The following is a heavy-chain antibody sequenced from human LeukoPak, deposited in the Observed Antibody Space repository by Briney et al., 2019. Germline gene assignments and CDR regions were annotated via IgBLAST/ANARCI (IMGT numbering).Heavy chain of an antibody. V-gene: IGHV1-2*06. D-gene: IGHD6-19*01. CDR2: INPNTGGT. Sequence: ASVKVSCTASGYTFTDNYMHWVRQAPGQGLERVGRINPNTGGTNYAQKFQGRVTMTRDTSSTTAYMELSRLRSDDTAVYYCARGPGYSSDWPYWGQRTVVTVSS. CDR1: GYTFTDNY. CDR3: ARGPGYSSDWPY. J-gene: IGHJ4*02.